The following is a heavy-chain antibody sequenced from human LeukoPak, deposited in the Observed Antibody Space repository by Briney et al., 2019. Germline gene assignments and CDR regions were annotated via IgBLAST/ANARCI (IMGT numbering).Heavy chain of an antibody. CDR2: ISAYSCNT. D-gene: IGHD5-18*01. CDR1: GYTFTSYG. J-gene: IGHJ4*02. Sequence: ASVNVSCKASGYTFTSYGISWVRQAPGQGLECMEWISAYSCNTNYAQKFQDRVTITGDTSTSTAYMELRSLRCDHSALYLCARDGRLWIQLWMRDFDYWGQGTLVTVSS. CDR3: ARDGRLWIQLWMRDFDY. V-gene: IGHV1-18*01.